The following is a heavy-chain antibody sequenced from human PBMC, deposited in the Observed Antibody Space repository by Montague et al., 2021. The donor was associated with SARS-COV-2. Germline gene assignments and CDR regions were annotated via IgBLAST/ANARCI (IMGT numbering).Heavy chain of an antibody. CDR3: ARENTVTTFGGPYYIDS. Sequence: SETLSLTCIVSGSSVRSYFWSWIRQPPGKGLEWIGNIYDSGSTNYNPSLKSRVTIPVDTSKNPFSLKLSAVTAADTAVYYCARENTVTTFGGPYYIDSWGQGTLVTVSA. CDR2: IYDSGST. J-gene: IGHJ4*02. D-gene: IGHD4-17*01. V-gene: IGHV4-59*02. CDR1: GSSVRSYF.